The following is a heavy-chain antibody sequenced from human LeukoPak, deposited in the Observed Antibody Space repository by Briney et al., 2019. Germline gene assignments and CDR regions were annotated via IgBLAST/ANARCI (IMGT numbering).Heavy chain of an antibody. J-gene: IGHJ4*02. D-gene: IGHD3-22*01. CDR1: GFTLSDHY. CDR3: ARNYYDGSEFYNDY. V-gene: IGHV3-72*01. Sequence: GGLLRLSCAASGFTLSDHYMDWVRQAPGKGLGWVGRTRNKVRSYTREYAASVQGRFTISRDDSKNSLYLQMNSLKTGDTAVYFCARNYYDGSEFYNDYWGQGTLVTASA. CDR2: TRNKVRSYTR.